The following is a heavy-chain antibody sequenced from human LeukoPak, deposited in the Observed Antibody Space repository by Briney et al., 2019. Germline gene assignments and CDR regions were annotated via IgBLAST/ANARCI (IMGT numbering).Heavy chain of an antibody. CDR3: ARDRLGTSLDAFDI. CDR2: ISSSSSYI. V-gene: IGHV3-21*01. D-gene: IGHD2-2*01. CDR1: GFTFSSYS. J-gene: IGHJ3*02. Sequence: PGGSLRLSCAASGFTFSSYSMNWVRQAPGKGLEWVSSISSSSSYIYYADSVKGRFTNSRDNAKNSLYLQMNSLRAEDTALYYCARDRLGTSLDAFDIWGQGTMVTVSS.